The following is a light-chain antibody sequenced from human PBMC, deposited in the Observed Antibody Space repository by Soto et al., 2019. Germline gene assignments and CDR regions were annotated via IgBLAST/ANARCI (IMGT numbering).Light chain of an antibody. CDR1: QSVSSN. V-gene: IGKV3-15*01. J-gene: IGKJ2*01. Sequence: EIVMTQSPATLSVSPGERATLSCRASQSVSSNLAWYQQKPGQAPRLLIYGASTRATGIPARFSGSGSGTEFPPPISSMQSEDFAVYYCQQYNNWPLYTFGQGTKLEIK. CDR3: QQYNNWPLYT. CDR2: GAS.